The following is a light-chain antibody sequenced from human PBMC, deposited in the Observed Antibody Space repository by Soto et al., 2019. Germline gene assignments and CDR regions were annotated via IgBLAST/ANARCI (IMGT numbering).Light chain of an antibody. J-gene: IGKJ1*01. CDR2: GAS. CDR1: QSVSNNY. Sequence: NVLAPSPSTLSLSPGERAPLSCRASQSVSNNYVAWYQQKPGQAPRLLIYGASNRATGIPDRFSGSGSGTDFTLTISRLEPEDFAVYYCQQYGSSGTFGQGTKVDIK. CDR3: QQYGSSGT. V-gene: IGKV3-20*01.